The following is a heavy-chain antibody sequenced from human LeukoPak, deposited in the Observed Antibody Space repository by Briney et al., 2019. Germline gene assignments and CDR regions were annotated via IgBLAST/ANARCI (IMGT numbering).Heavy chain of an antibody. CDR1: GFTFSSYG. V-gene: IGHV3-30*03. CDR2: ISYDGSNK. J-gene: IGHJ3*02. CDR3: ATSSGHYYDSSGYYAGAFDI. D-gene: IGHD3-22*01. Sequence: GGSLRLPCAASGFTFSSYGMHWVRQAPGKGLEWVAVISYDGSNKYYADSVKGRFTISRDNSKNTLYLQMNSLRAEDTAVYYCATSSGHYYDSSGYYAGAFDIWGQGTMVTVSS.